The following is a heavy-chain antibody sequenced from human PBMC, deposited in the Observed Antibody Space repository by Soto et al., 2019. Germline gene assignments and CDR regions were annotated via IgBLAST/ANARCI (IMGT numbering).Heavy chain of an antibody. CDR2: IYYSGTT. J-gene: IGHJ4*02. CDR1: GYSISSSNW. CDR3: ARREIQGPIDY. V-gene: IGHV4-28*01. D-gene: IGHD1-26*01. Sequence: SETLSLTCAVSGYSISSSNWWGWIRQPPGKGLEWIGYIYYSGTTYYNPSLKSRVTMSVDTSKNQFSLKPTSVTAVDTAVYYCARREIQGPIDYWGQGTLVT.